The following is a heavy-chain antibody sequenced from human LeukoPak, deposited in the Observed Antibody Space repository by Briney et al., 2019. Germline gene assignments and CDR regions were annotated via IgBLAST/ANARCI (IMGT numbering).Heavy chain of an antibody. V-gene: IGHV3-53*01. J-gene: IGHJ3*01. CDR3: ARMGNSAFDF. D-gene: IGHD2/OR15-2a*01. Sequence: PGGSLRLSCAHSGFTLSTNNMTWVRPTPGKRLDCVSFIYSGGTTYYADFVKGRFTISRDNSRNTLYLQMDSLRADDTAMYYCARMGNSAFDFRGQGTMVTVSS. CDR2: IYSGGTT. CDR1: GFTLSTNN.